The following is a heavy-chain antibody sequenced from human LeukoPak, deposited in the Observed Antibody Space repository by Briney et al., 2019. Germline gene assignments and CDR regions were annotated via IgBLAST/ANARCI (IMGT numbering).Heavy chain of an antibody. CDR3: AADGYYSNYDWYFDL. J-gene: IGHJ2*01. D-gene: IGHD4-11*01. V-gene: IGHV1-58*01. CDR2: IVVGSGNT. CDR1: GFTFTSSA. Sequence: SVKVSCKASGFTFTSSAVQWVRQARGQRLEWIGWIVVGSGNTNYAQKFQERVTITRDMSTSTAYMELSSLRSEDTAVYYCAADGYYSNYDWYFDLWGRDTLVTVSS.